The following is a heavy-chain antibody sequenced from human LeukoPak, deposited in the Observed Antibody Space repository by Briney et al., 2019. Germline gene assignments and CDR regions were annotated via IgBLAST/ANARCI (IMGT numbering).Heavy chain of an antibody. J-gene: IGHJ4*02. CDR2: ISGSGDST. CDR1: GFTFSSYA. CDR3: AKPGPAYDSSGYFNY. V-gene: IGHV3-23*01. Sequence: GGSLRLSCAASGFTFSSYAMYWVRQAPGKGLEWVSAISGSGDSTYYADSVKGRFTISRDNSKNALYLQMNSLRADDTAVHYCAKPGPAYDSSGYFNYWGQGTLVTVSS. D-gene: IGHD3-22*01.